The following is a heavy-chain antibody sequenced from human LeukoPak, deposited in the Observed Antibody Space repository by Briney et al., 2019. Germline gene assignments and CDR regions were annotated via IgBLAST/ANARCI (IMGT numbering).Heavy chain of an antibody. CDR1: GFTFSSYG. J-gene: IGHJ3*02. Sequence: GGSLRLSCAASGFTFSSYGMHWVRQAPGKGLEWVAFIRYDGSNKFYADSVQGRFTISRDNSKKTLYLQMNSLRAEETAVYYCAKDPAARPLRLITDDALDIWGQGTMVTVSS. V-gene: IGHV3-30*02. CDR3: AKDPAARPLRLITDDALDI. D-gene: IGHD2-21*02. CDR2: IRYDGSNK.